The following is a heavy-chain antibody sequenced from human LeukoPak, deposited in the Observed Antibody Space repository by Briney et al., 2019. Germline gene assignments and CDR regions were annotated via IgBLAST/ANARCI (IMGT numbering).Heavy chain of an antibody. CDR2: IYYSGST. CDR1: GYSISSSYY. Sequence: SETLSLTCTVSGYSISSSYYWSWIRQPPGKGLEWIGYIYYSGSTNYNPSLKSRVTISVDTSKNQFSLKLSSVTAADTAVYYCARDVSYDSSGYYYPWGQGTLVTVSS. J-gene: IGHJ5*02. CDR3: ARDVSYDSSGYYYP. V-gene: IGHV4-61*01. D-gene: IGHD3-22*01.